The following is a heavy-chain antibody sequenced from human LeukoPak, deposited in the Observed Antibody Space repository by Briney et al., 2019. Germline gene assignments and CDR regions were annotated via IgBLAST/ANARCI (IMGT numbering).Heavy chain of an antibody. CDR3: ASSSGYYSAGNAFDI. V-gene: IGHV3-30*03. J-gene: IGHJ3*02. CDR1: GFTFSSYG. CDR2: ISYDGSNK. Sequence: GGSLRLSCAASGFTFSSYGMHWVRQAPGKGLEWVAVISYDGSNKYYADSVKGRFTISRDNSKNTLYLQMNSLRAEDTAVYYCASSSGYYSAGNAFDIWGQGTMVTVSS. D-gene: IGHD3-22*01.